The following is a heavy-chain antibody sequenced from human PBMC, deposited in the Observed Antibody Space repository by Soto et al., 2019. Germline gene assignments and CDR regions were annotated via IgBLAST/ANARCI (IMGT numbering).Heavy chain of an antibody. CDR1: GGSIGSSNW. V-gene: IGHV4-4*02. D-gene: IGHD3-10*01. CDR3: ARRWGEEMLDF. J-gene: IGHJ4*02. Sequence: SETLSLTCAVSGGSIGSSNWWSWVRQPPGKGLEWIGEIYHSGNTNYNPSLKSRVTMAVDKSRNQFSLKLSSVTAADTAVYYCARRWGEEMLDFWGQGSLVTVSS. CDR2: IYHSGNT.